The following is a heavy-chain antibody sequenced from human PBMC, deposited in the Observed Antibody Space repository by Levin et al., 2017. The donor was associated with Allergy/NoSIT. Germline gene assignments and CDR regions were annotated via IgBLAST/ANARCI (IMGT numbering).Heavy chain of an antibody. CDR3: AREYHLREY. V-gene: IGHV3-7*04. J-gene: IGHJ4*02. CDR1: GFTFSSSW. CDR2: INRDGSEK. Sequence: GGSLRLSCATSGFTFSSSWMTWVRQAPGKGLEWMATINRDGSEKSYVDSVKGRFTLSRDNTKNSLFLQMNSLRVEDTAVYYCAREYHLREYWGQGTLVTVSS.